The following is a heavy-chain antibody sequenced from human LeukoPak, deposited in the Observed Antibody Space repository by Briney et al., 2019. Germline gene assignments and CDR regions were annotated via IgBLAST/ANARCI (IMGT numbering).Heavy chain of an antibody. V-gene: IGHV3-30*02. D-gene: IGHD3-10*01. CDR1: GFTFSSYG. J-gene: IGHJ4*02. CDR3: ARDDYVLLWFGVIDY. Sequence: PGGSLRLSCAASGFTFSSYGMHWVRQAPGKGLEWVAFIRYDGSNKYYADSVKGRFTISRDNSKNTLYLQMNSLRAEDTAVYYCARDDYVLLWFGVIDYWGQGTLVTVSS. CDR2: IRYDGSNK.